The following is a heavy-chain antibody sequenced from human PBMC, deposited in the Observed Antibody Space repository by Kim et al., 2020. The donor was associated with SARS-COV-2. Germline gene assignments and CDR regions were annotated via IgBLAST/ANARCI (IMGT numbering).Heavy chain of an antibody. V-gene: IGHV4-39*01. J-gene: IGHJ4*02. Sequence: GTTFYNPSLKNRVTVSADTSKNQCSLNLTSLTASDTAIYYCARRDTYTFDYWGQGAVVTVSA. CDR2: GTT. CDR3: ARRDTYTFDY. D-gene: IGHD5-18*01.